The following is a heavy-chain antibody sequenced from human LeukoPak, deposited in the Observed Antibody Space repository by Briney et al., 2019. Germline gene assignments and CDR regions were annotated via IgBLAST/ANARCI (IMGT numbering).Heavy chain of an antibody. CDR1: NGSMISFY. CDR2: IYYGGST. CDR3: AREGAGSYGFRYIDV. D-gene: IGHD5-18*01. Sequence: SETLSLTCTVCNGSMISFYWSWLRQPPGKGLEWMGYIYYGGSTNYNPSLKSRVTILVDTSKNQFSLKLSSVTAADTAVYYCAREGAGSYGFRYIDVWGKGTTVTVSS. V-gene: IGHV4-59*01. J-gene: IGHJ6*03.